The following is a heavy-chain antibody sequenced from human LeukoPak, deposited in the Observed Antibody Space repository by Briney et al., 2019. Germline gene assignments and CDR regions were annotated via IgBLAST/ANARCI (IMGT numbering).Heavy chain of an antibody. V-gene: IGHV4-59*01. CDR1: GGSISSYY. J-gene: IGHJ5*02. CDR2: IYYSGST. CDR3: ARGGYCSSTSCYTYNWFDP. Sequence: PSKTLSLTCTVSGGSISSYYWSWIRQPPGKGLEWIGYIYYSGSTNYNPSLKSRVTISVDTSKNQFSLKLSSVTAADTAVYYCARGGYCSSTSCYTYNWFDPWGQGTLVTVSS. D-gene: IGHD2-2*02.